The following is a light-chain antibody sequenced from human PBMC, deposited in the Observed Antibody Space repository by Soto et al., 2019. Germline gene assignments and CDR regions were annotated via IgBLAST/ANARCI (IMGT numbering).Light chain of an antibody. Sequence: DIQMTQSPSTLSASVGDRVTITCRASQSISSWLAWYQQKPGKAPKLLIYDASSLESGVPSRVSGSGSGTEFTLTISSLQPDDFATYYCQQYNSYLWTFGHGTTVDIK. CDR2: DAS. J-gene: IGKJ1*01. CDR3: QQYNSYLWT. CDR1: QSISSW. V-gene: IGKV1-5*01.